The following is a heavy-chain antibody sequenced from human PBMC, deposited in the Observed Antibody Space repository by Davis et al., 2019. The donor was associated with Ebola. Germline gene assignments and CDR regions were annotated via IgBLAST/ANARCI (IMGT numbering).Heavy chain of an antibody. CDR1: GGSFSGYY. CDR2: INYSGST. Sequence: MPGGSLRLSCAVYGGSFSGYYWSWIRQPPGKGLEWIGEINYSGSTYYNPSLKSRVTISVDTSKNQFSLKLSSVTAADTAVYYCARGRGVRIAAAGTRFDYWGQGTLVTVSS. J-gene: IGHJ4*02. D-gene: IGHD6-13*01. V-gene: IGHV4-34*01. CDR3: ARGRGVRIAAAGTRFDY.